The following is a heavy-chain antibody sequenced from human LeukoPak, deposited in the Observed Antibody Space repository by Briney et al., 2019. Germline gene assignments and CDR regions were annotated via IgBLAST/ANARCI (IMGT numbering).Heavy chain of an antibody. J-gene: IGHJ4*02. CDR2: IWYDGSNK. D-gene: IGHD3-16*01. CDR3: AKSTYGSLGGIDY. Sequence: GRSLRLSCAASGFTFSSYGMNWVRQAPGKGLEWLAVIWYDGSNKYYADSVKGRFTISRDNFRNTMFLQMNSLRVEDTAVYYCAKSTYGSLGGIDYWGQGTLVTVSS. CDR1: GFTFSSYG. V-gene: IGHV3-33*06.